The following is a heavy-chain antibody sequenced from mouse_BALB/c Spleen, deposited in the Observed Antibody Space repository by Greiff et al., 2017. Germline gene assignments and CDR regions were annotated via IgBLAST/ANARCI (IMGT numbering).Heavy chain of an antibody. D-gene: IGHD2-4*01. CDR3: TNDCGLDY. Sequence: QVQLQQPGAELVRPGASVKLSCKASGYTFTSYWINWVKQRPGQGLEWIGNIYPSDSYTNYNQKFKDKATLTVDKSSSTAYMQLSSPTSEDSAVYYCTNDCGLDYWGQGTTLTVSS. J-gene: IGHJ2*01. CDR2: IYPSDSYT. V-gene: IGHV1-69*02. CDR1: GYTFTSYW.